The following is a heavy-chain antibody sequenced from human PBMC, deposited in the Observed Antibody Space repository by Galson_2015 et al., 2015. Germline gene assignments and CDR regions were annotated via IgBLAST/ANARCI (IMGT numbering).Heavy chain of an antibody. J-gene: IGHJ4*02. Sequence: SLRLSCAASGFTFSSYAVHWVRQAPGKGLEWVAVISYDGSNKYYADSVKGRFTISRDNSKNTLYLQMNSLRAEDTAVYYCARDSSDPYYYDSSGYWLDYWGQGTLVTVSS. D-gene: IGHD3-22*01. CDR3: ARDSSDPYYYDSSGYWLDY. V-gene: IGHV3-30-3*01. CDR1: GFTFSSYA. CDR2: ISYDGSNK.